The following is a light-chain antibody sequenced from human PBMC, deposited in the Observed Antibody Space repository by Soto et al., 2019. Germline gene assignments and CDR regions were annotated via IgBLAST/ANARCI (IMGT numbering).Light chain of an antibody. Sequence: QSALTQPASVSGSPGQTITISCTGTSSDVGGYKYVSWYQRHTGKAPKLMIYDVSDRPSGVSNRFSGSKSGNTASLTISGLQAEDEADYYCSSYTTSSTLVFGGGTKLTVL. CDR2: DVS. J-gene: IGLJ2*01. V-gene: IGLV2-14*01. CDR1: SSDVGGYKY. CDR3: SSYTTSSTLV.